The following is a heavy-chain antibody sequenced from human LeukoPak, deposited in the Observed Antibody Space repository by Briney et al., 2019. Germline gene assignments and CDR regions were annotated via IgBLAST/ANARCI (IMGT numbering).Heavy chain of an antibody. CDR1: GFTFSGSP. V-gene: IGHV3-73*01. CDR2: IRTKATSYDA. CDR3: TREGCGATGCYTKDY. J-gene: IGHJ4*02. D-gene: IGHD2-21*01. Sequence: GGSLRLSCAASGFTFSGSPMHWVRKASGKGLEGVGRIRTKATSYDAAYAASVKGRFTISRDDSKNTAYLQMSSLKTEDTAIYYCTREGCGATGCYTKDYWGQGTLVTVSS.